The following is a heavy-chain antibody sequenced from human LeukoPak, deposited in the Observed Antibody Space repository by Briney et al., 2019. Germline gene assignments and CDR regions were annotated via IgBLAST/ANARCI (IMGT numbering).Heavy chain of an antibody. CDR1: GFTFSSYA. Sequence: GGSLRLSCAASGFTFSSYAMSWVRQAPGKGLEWVSAISGSGGSTYYADSVKGRFTISRENSKNTLYLQTSSLRAEDTAVYYCAKDRRNSYGDDAFDIWGQGTMVTVSS. CDR3: AKDRRNSYGDDAFDI. CDR2: ISGSGGST. V-gene: IGHV3-23*01. J-gene: IGHJ3*02. D-gene: IGHD5-18*01.